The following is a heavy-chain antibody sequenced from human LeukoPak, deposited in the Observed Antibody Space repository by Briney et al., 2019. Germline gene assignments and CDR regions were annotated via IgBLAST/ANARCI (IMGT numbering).Heavy chain of an antibody. J-gene: IGHJ4*02. Sequence: ASVKVSCKVSGYTLTELSMHWVRQAPGKGLEWMGGFDPEDGETIYAQKFQGRVTMTEDTSTDTAYMELSSLRYEDTAVYYCATQLGWSSTNFNFDYWGQGTLVTVSS. CDR3: ATQLGWSSTNFNFDY. CDR1: GYTLTELS. V-gene: IGHV1-24*01. D-gene: IGHD4-23*01. CDR2: FDPEDGET.